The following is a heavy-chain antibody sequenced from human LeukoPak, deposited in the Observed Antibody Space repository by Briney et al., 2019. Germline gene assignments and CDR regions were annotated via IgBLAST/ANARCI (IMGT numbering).Heavy chain of an antibody. CDR3: ARSQYCSSTSCYVGAYIDV. V-gene: IGHV1-69*05. D-gene: IGHD2-2*01. CDR1: GGTFSSYA. CDR2: IIPIFGTA. J-gene: IGHJ6*03. Sequence: SVKVSCKASGGTFSSYAISWVRQAPGQGLEWMGGIIPIFGTANYAQKFQGRVTITTDESTSTAYMELSSLRSEDTAVYYCARSQYCSSTSCYVGAYIDVWGKGTTLTVSS.